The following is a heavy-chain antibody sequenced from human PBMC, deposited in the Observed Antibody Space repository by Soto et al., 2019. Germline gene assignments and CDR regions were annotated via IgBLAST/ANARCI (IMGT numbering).Heavy chain of an antibody. CDR2: NYYSGST. J-gene: IGHJ6*02. CDR1: GGSISSGDYY. CDR3: ARASPVVTDV. D-gene: IGHD5-18*01. V-gene: IGHV4-30-4*01. Sequence: QVQLQESGPGLVKPSQTLSLTCTVSGGSISSGDYYWSWIRQPPGKGLEWIGYNYYSGSTYYNPSPRRRVTLSVDTSKNQCSLKRSSVTAADTAVYYCARASPVVTDVWGQGTTVTVSS.